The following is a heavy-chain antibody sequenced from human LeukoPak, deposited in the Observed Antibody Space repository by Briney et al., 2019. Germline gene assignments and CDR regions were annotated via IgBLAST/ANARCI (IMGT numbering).Heavy chain of an antibody. D-gene: IGHD6-13*01. CDR1: GFTFSSYW. Sequence: PGGSLRLSCAASGFTFSSYWMTWVRQAPGKGLEWVANIKRDGSEKYYVDSVKGRFTISRDNAKKSLYLQMNSLRADDTAVYYCARDPFSSSSFDYWGQGTLVTVSS. CDR2: IKRDGSEK. CDR3: ARDPFSSSSFDY. J-gene: IGHJ4*02. V-gene: IGHV3-7*01.